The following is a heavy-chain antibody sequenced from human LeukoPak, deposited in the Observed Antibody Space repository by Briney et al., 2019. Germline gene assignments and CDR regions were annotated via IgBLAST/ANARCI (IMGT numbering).Heavy chain of an antibody. D-gene: IGHD4-17*01. Sequence: SETLSLTCTVSGGSISSYSWNWIRQPAGKGLEWIGRLYTRGSTTYNPSLKSRVTMSVDTSKKHFSLKLSSVTAADTAVYYCARDQGDYGDHRYFDYWGQGTLVTVSS. CDR3: ARDQGDYGDHRYFDY. CDR1: GGSISSYS. J-gene: IGHJ4*02. CDR2: LYTRGST. V-gene: IGHV4-4*07.